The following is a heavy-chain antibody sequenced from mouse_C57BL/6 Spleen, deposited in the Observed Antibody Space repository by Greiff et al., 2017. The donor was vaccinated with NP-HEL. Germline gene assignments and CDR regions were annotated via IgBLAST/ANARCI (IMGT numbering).Heavy chain of an antibody. Sequence: QVTLKVSGPGILQSSQTLSLTCSFSGFSLSTSGMGVSWIRPPSGKGLEWLAHLYCDDDKRYNPSLERRLTISKDTSRNQVFLKITSVDTADTATDYCARRGTDWYFDVWGTGTTVTVSS. CDR2: LYCDDDK. V-gene: IGHV8-12*01. J-gene: IGHJ1*03. CDR1: GFSLSTSGMG. CDR3: ARRGTDWYFDV.